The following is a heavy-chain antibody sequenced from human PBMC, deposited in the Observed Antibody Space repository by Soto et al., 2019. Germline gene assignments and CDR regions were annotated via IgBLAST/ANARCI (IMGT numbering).Heavy chain of an antibody. D-gene: IGHD2-15*01. CDR1: GYTFTRYT. CDR2: INPDNGNT. J-gene: IGHJ5*02. V-gene: IGHV1-3*01. Sequence: QVQLVQSGAEVKKPGASVKISCKASGYTFTRYTMNWVRQAPGQRLEWMGWINPDNGNTKSSQKFQDRVIITRDTPASTAYMDRSSLRSEDTAVYYCARGIATGQLDPWGQGTLVTVSS. CDR3: ARGIATGQLDP.